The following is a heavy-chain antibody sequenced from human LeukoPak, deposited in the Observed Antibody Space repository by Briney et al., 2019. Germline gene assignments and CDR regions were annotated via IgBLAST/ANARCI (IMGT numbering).Heavy chain of an antibody. CDR1: GFTLRHFA. V-gene: IGHV3-23*01. J-gene: IGHJ4*02. Sequence: GGSLRLSCAASGFTLRHFAMNWVRQAPGKGLEWVSSIASDGDTFYAGSVKGRFTISRDISTNTLHLRMNSLRADDTAIYFCANEAHRHLDLHNWGQGTLVTVST. CDR3: ANEAHRHLDLHN. CDR2: IASDGDT.